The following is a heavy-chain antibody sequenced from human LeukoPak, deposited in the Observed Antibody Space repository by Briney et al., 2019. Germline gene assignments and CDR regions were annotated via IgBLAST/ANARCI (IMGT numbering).Heavy chain of an antibody. CDR1: GFSVTNYY. V-gene: IGHV3-53*01. CDR2: VYTGGTT. CDR3: ATLYS. J-gene: IGHJ4*02. Sequence: GGSLRLSCAASGFSVTNYYMNWVRQAPGEGLEWVAVVYTGGTTNYADSVKGRFTISRDNSKNTLYLQMNSLRAEDTAVYYCATLYSWGQGTLATVSS.